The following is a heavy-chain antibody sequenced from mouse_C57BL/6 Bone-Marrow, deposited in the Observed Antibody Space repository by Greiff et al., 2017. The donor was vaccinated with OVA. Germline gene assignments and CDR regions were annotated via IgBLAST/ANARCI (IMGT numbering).Heavy chain of an antibody. J-gene: IGHJ2*01. CDR2: ISSGGSYT. CDR3: ARDYGRNYCDY. D-gene: IGHD1-1*01. CDR1: GFTFSSYG. Sequence: EVKVVESGGDLVKPGGSLKLSCAASGFTFSSYGMSWVRQTPDKRLEWVATISSGGSYTYYPDSVKGRFTISRDNAKNTLYLQMSSLKSEDTAMYYCARDYGRNYCDYWGQGTTLTVSS. V-gene: IGHV5-6*01.